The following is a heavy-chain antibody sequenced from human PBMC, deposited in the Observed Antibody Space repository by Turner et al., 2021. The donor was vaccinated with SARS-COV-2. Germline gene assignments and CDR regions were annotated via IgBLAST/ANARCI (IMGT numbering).Heavy chain of an antibody. CDR2: FYKIGSI. D-gene: IGHD1-1*01. J-gene: IGHJ6*02. CDR3: ARHQGSTSGYDHGMNV. V-gene: IGHV4-59*08. CDR1: GGSISSKS. Sequence: QVQLQESGPGLVRPSETLSLTCPVPGGSISSKSWSWIRQSPGRGLEWIGYFYKIGSIDYNPTLRSRVTISVDTSKNQLSLNLISMTAADTAVYYCARHQGSTSGYDHGMNVWGQGTAVIVSS.